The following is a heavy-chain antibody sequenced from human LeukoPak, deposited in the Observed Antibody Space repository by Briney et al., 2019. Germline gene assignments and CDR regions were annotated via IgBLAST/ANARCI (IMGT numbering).Heavy chain of an antibody. Sequence: PGGSLRLSCAFSGFTFSSEWMSWVRQAPGKGLEWVANIKQDGSVQQYVDSVEGRFTISRDNAKNSLHLQMNSLRAEDTAVYYCVRHSGGVYGSSDSWGQGTLVTVSS. CDR3: VRHSGGVYGSSDS. V-gene: IGHV3-7*05. CDR2: IKQDGSVQ. J-gene: IGHJ4*02. CDR1: GFTFSSEW. D-gene: IGHD1-1*01.